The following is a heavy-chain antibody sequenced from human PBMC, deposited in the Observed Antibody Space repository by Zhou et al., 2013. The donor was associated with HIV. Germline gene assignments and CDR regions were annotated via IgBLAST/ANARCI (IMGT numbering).Heavy chain of an antibody. Sequence: QVQLLQSGAEVKPPGASVRVSCKVVGYTLANLAIHWVRRPPGQGLEWMGGFDPEDVMTGYAQKFQGRVTITRNTSINTAYMELSSLRSEDTGVYYCARHRRYGDNSYAFDIWGQGTMVTVSS. CDR3: ARHRRYGDNSYAFDI. V-gene: IGHV1-24*01. J-gene: IGHJ3*02. CDR2: FDPEDVMT. D-gene: IGHD2-21*01. CDR1: GYTLANLA.